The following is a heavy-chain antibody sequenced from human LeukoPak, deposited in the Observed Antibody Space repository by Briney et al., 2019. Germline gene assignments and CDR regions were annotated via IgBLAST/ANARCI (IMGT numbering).Heavy chain of an antibody. V-gene: IGHV3-48*02. CDR3: AKEDDDWGPNTLDV. D-gene: IGHD7-27*01. CDR1: GFTFSSHS. Sequence: GGSLRLSCAASGFTFSSHSMNWVRQAPGKGLEWLSYIDSGSGNIYYRDSVKGRFTISRDNAQDSLYLQMDSLRDEDTAVYYCAKEDDDWGPNTLDVWGQGTVVTVSS. CDR2: IDSGSGNI. J-gene: IGHJ3*01.